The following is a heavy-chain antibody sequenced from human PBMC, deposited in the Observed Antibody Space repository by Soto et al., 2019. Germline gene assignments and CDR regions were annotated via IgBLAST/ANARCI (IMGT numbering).Heavy chain of an antibody. CDR1: GFTFSSYA. Sequence: QVQLVESGGGVVQPGRSLRLSCAASGFTFSSYAMHWVRQAPGKGLEWVAVISYDGSNKYYADSVKGRLTISRDNSKNTLYLQMNSLRAQDTAVYYCARDRLTPVVVVAATDYWGQGTLVTVSS. J-gene: IGHJ4*02. CDR2: ISYDGSNK. D-gene: IGHD2-15*01. CDR3: ARDRLTPVVVVAATDY. V-gene: IGHV3-30-3*01.